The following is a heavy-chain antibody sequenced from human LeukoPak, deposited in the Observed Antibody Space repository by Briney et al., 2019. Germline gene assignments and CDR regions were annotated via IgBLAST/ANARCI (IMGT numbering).Heavy chain of an antibody. Sequence: GGSLRLSCAASGFTVSSNYMSWVRQAPGMGLEWVSVIFSGGTTYHADPVKGRFTISRDNSKNTLYLQVNSLRAEDTAVYYCGYFDPPTEYWGQGTLVTVSS. CDR2: IFSGGTT. J-gene: IGHJ1*01. CDR3: GYFDPPTEY. CDR1: GFTVSSNY. D-gene: IGHD3-9*01. V-gene: IGHV3-66*01.